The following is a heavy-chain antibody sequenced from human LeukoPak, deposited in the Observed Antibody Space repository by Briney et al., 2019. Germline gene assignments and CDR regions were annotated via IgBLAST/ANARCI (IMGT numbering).Heavy chain of an antibody. Sequence: GGSLRLSCAASGFTFSSYWMHWVRQAPGKGLVWVSRINSDGSSTSYADSVKGRFTISRDNAKNTLYLRMNSLRAEDTAVYYCARAPEWEPPLDYWGQGTLVTVSS. D-gene: IGHD1-26*01. CDR1: GFTFSSYW. V-gene: IGHV3-74*01. CDR2: INSDGSST. J-gene: IGHJ4*02. CDR3: ARAPEWEPPLDY.